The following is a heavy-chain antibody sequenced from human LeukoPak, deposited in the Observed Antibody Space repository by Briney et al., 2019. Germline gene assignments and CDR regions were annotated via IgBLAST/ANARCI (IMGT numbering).Heavy chain of an antibody. Sequence: SETLSLTCAVYGGSFSGYYWSWFRKPPGKGLEWMGEINHSGSTNYNPSLKSRVTISVDTSKNQFSLKLSSVTAADTAVYYCARGKGIVATIFPPLYYYGMDVWGQGTTVTVSS. CDR1: GGSFSGYY. J-gene: IGHJ6*02. V-gene: IGHV4-34*01. CDR2: INHSGST. CDR3: ARGKGIVATIFPPLYYYGMDV. D-gene: IGHD5-12*01.